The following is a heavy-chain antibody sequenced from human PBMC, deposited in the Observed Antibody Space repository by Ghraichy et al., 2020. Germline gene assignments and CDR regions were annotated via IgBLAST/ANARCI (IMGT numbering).Heavy chain of an antibody. Sequence: GSLRLSCTVSGGSITNFYWGWIRQPPGKGLEWIGYISYSGNTNFNPSLKSRVTISLDTSNNLFSLKLSSVTAADTAVYFCARGSYYYDTSGYPTFGYWGQGTLVTVSS. V-gene: IGHV4-59*01. CDR3: ARGSYYYDTSGYPTFGY. CDR2: ISYSGNT. J-gene: IGHJ4*02. CDR1: GGSITNFY. D-gene: IGHD3-22*01.